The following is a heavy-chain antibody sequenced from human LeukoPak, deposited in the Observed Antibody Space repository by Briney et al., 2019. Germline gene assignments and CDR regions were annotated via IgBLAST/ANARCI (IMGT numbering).Heavy chain of an antibody. V-gene: IGHV4-59*01. CDR2: IYYSGST. D-gene: IGHD3-3*01. CDR3: ARSLSYYDFWSGYYSPYFDY. Sequence: WETLSLTCTVSGGSISSYYWSWIRQPPGEGREWIGYIYYSGSTNYNPSLKSRVTISVDTSKNQFSLKLSSVTAADTAVYYCARSLSYYDFWSGYYSPYFDYWGQGTLVTVSS. CDR1: GGSISSYY. J-gene: IGHJ4*02.